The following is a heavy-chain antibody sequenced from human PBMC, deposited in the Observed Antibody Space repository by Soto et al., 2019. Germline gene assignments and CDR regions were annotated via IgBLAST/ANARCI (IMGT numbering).Heavy chain of an antibody. CDR2: IYHSGNT. D-gene: IGHD3-10*01. J-gene: IGHJ4*02. CDR3: ARVSASVMLRGVVIN. Sequence: QVQLQESGPGLVKPSGTLSLTCAVSGGSISSDNWWSWVRQPPGKGLEWIGEIYHSGNTNYNPSLKSRGTTSVAKSKTQFALKVSSVTAADTALYYCARVSASVMLRGVVINWGQGTLVTVSS. CDR1: GGSISSDNW. V-gene: IGHV4-4*02.